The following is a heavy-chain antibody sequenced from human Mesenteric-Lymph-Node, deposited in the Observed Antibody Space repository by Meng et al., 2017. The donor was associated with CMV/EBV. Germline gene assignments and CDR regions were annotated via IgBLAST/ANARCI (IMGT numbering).Heavy chain of an antibody. CDR3: AAGYLDL. CDR1: GFTLSSYW. Sequence: GESLKISCAASGFTLSSYWMHWVRQAPGKGLVWVSRINSDGSTTNYADSVKGRFTISRDNAKNTLYLQMNSLRAEDTAVYYCAAGYLDLWGRGTLVTVSS. CDR2: INSDGSTT. J-gene: IGHJ2*01. V-gene: IGHV3-74*01.